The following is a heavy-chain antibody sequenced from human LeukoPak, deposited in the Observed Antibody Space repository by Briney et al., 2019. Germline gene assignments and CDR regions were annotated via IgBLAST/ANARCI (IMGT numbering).Heavy chain of an antibody. D-gene: IGHD3-10*01. Sequence: GGSLRLSCAASGFTFSSYSMNWVRQAPGKGLEWVSSISSSSSYIYYADSVKGRFTISRDNAKNSLYLQMNSLRDEDTAVYYCARDNTGSVRGVIISGSMDVWGQGTTVTVSS. J-gene: IGHJ6*02. CDR1: GFTFSSYS. V-gene: IGHV3-21*01. CDR3: ARDNTGSVRGVIISGSMDV. CDR2: ISSSSSYI.